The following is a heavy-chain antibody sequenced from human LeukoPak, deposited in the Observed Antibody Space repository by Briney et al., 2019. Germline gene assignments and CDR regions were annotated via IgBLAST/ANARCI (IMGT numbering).Heavy chain of an antibody. Sequence: GGSLRLSCAASGFSFSDAWMSWVRQGPGKGLGWVARFKSRDDRGTIDYGTPVRGRFIISRDDSRGMLYLQMNRLKIEDTGVYYCTTGGIKFDRWGQGTLVTVSS. D-gene: IGHD5-24*01. V-gene: IGHV3-15*01. CDR2: FKSRDDRGTI. CDR3: TTGGIKFDR. J-gene: IGHJ5*02. CDR1: GFSFSDAW.